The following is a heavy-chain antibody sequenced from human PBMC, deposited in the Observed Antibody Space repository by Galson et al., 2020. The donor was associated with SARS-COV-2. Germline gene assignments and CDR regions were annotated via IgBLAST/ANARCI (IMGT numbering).Heavy chain of an antibody. CDR1: GYTLTELS. V-gene: IGHV1-24*01. Sequence: ASVKVSCTVSGYTLTELSMHWVRQATGKGLEWMGGFDPEDGDTIYAQKFQGRVTMTEDTSTDTAYMELSSLRSEDTAVYYCATVRVSTGTILHYYYGMDVWGQWTTVTVSS. CDR2: FDPEDGDT. J-gene: IGHJ6*02. D-gene: IGHD1-7*01. CDR3: ATVRVSTGTILHYYYGMDV.